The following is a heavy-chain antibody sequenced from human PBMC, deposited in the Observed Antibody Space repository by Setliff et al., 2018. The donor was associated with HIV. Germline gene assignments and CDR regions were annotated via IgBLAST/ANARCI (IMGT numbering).Heavy chain of an antibody. D-gene: IGHD6-13*01. J-gene: IGHJ4*02. V-gene: IGHV4-39*07. CDR3: ARGRGSSSSWPIDY. CDR2: ISYTGST. CDR1: GGSINRSNYY. Sequence: PSETLSLTCTVPGGSINRSNYYWGLIRQPPGKGLEWIGTISYTGSTYYDPSLKSRVTISLDTSKNQFFLKLSSVTAADTAVYFCARGRGSSSSWPIDYWGQGTLVTVSS.